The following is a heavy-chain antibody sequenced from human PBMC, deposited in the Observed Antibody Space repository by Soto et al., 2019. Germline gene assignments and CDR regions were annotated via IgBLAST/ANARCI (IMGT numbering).Heavy chain of an antibody. CDR1: GGSISSSSYY. V-gene: IGHV4-39*01. CDR2: IYYSGTT. J-gene: IGHJ4*02. CDR3: ARLRRGVSYDYGVGYFDY. D-gene: IGHD5-12*01. Sequence: SETLSLTCTVSGGSISSSSYYWGWIRQPPGKGLEWIASIYYSGTTYYNPSLKSRVTISVDTSKNQYSLKLSSVTAADTAVYYCARLRRGVSYDYGVGYFDYWGQGTLVTVSS.